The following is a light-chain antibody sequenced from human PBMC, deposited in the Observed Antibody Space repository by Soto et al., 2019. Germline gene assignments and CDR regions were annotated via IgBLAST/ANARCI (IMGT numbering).Light chain of an antibody. V-gene: IGLV2-14*01. J-gene: IGLJ1*01. Sequence: QSVLTQPASVSGSPGKSITISCTGTTSDVSIYNYVSWYQQHPGKAPKLIIYGVSNRPSGVSNRFSGGKSGHTASLTSSGLQVEDEADYYCCSYTISTNYVFGPGTKATVL. CDR2: GVS. CDR1: TSDVSIYNY. CDR3: CSYTISTNYV.